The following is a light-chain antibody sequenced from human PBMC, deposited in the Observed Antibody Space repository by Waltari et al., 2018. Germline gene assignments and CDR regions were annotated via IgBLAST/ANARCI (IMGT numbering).Light chain of an antibody. Sequence: SHELTQSPSVSVSPGQTARITCSGDTLPKQYAHWYQQKPGQAPVLIIYKYTERPSGIPELFSASTSGTIVTLTISGVRAEDEADYYCQSADSSDRVYFGGGTKLTVL. CDR3: QSADSSDRVY. J-gene: IGLJ2*01. CDR2: KYT. V-gene: IGLV3-25*03. CDR1: TLPKQY.